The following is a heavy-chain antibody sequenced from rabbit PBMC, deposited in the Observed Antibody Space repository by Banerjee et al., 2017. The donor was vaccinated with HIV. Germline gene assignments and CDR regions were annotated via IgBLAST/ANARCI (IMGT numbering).Heavy chain of an antibody. CDR3: GRDRDGDAGYGSLAL. Sequence: QEQLEESGGDLVKPEGSLTLTCTASGFSFSSGYDMCWVRQAPGKGLEWIGYVYTGSGVTWSANWVNGRFTISKTSSTTVTLQMTSLTAADTATYFCGRDRDGDAGYGSLALWGQGTLVTVS. V-gene: IGHV1S45*01. D-gene: IGHD6-1*01. CDR2: VYTGSGVT. CDR1: GFSFSSGYD. J-gene: IGHJ3*01.